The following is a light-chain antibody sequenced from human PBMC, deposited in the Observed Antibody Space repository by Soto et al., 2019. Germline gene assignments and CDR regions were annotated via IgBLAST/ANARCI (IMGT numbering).Light chain of an antibody. CDR1: QSISSW. CDR3: QQYTSYSVT. V-gene: IGKV1-5*03. CDR2: KAS. Sequence: EIQMTNSPSTLSASVKDRVTITCLTSQSISSWLAWYQQKPGKAPKLLIYKASSLESGFPSRFSGSGSGTEFTLTISSLQPDDFATYYCQQYTSYSVTFGQRSKL. J-gene: IGKJ2*01.